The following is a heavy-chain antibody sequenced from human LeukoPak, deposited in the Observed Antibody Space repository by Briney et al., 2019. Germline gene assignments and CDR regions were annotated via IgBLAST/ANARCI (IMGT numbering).Heavy chain of an antibody. J-gene: IGHJ4*02. CDR2: ISGSGGNT. CDR1: GFTFNTYW. CDR3: AKEAVDYDILTGYYTTGYFDY. Sequence: PGGSLRLSCAASGFTFNTYWMDWVRQAPGKGLEWVSGISGSGGNTYYADSVKGRFTISRDNSKNTLYLQMSSLRAEDTAVYYCAKEAVDYDILTGYYTTGYFDYWGQGTLVTVSS. D-gene: IGHD3-9*01. V-gene: IGHV3-23*01.